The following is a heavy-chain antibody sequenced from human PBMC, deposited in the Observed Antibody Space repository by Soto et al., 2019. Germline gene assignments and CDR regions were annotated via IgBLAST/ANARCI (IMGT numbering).Heavy chain of an antibody. CDR3: AKTIGLRLGELAPDF. CDR2: ISFDGRKQ. V-gene: IGHV3-30*18. J-gene: IGHJ4*02. Sequence: QVQLVESGGGVVQPGGSLRLPCAASGFRFNNYAIDWVRQAPGKGLEWVAFISFDGRKQYYGDSVQGRFSISRDDSKNTVFLQMSSLRPEDTAVYYCAKTIGLRLGELAPDFWGQGTLVTVSS. D-gene: IGHD3-16*01. CDR1: GFRFNNYA.